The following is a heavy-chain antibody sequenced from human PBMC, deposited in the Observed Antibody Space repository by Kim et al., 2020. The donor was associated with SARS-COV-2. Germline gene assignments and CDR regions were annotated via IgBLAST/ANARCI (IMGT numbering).Heavy chain of an antibody. D-gene: IGHD3-10*01. V-gene: IGHV3-23*01. J-gene: IGHJ4*02. CDR2: SSGGGGST. CDR1: GFTFTSYA. Sequence: GGSLRLSCAASGFTFTSYAMSWVRQAPGKGLEWVSTSSGGGGSTYYADSVKGRFTISRDNSKNTLHLQMNRLRSEDTALYYCAFGEALYCFDYWGQGTMVTVSS. CDR3: AFGEALYCFDY.